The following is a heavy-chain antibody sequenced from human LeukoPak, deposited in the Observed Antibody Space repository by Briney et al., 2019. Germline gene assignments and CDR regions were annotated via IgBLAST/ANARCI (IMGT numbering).Heavy chain of an antibody. CDR3: ARDPGIAALGY. Sequence: GGSLRLSCAASGFTFSSYSMNWVRQAPGKGLEWVSYISSSSSTIYYADSVKGRFTISRDNAKNSLYLQMNSLRAEDTAVYYCARDPGIAALGYWGQGTLVTVSS. CDR1: GFTFSSYS. V-gene: IGHV3-48*04. CDR2: ISSSSSTI. J-gene: IGHJ4*02. D-gene: IGHD6-13*01.